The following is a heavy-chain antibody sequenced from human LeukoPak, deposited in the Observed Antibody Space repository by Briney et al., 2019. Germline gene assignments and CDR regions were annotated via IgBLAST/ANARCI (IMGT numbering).Heavy chain of an antibody. CDR3: ARVGVGLTKSFDY. CDR2: IYHSGSS. D-gene: IGHD1-26*01. J-gene: IGHJ4*02. Sequence: SETLSLTCAVSGYSISSGYYWGWIRPPPGKGLEWIGSIYHSGSSYYNSYLKSRAIISVDSSMNQFSLKLSSVTAADTAVYYCARVGVGLTKSFDYWGQGTLVTGSS. V-gene: IGHV4-38-2*01. CDR1: GYSISSGYY.